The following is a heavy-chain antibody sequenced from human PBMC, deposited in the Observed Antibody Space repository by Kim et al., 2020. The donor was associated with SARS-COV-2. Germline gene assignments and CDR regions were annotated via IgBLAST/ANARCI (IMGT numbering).Heavy chain of an antibody. CDR2: ISYDGSNK. Sequence: GGSLRLSCAASGFTFSSYAMHWVRQAPGKGLEWVAVISYDGSNKYYADSVKGRFTISRDNSKNTLYLQMNSLRAEDTAVYYCASRGHNYYDSSGYLWGQGTLVTVSS. CDR3: ASRGHNYYDSSGYL. CDR1: GFTFSSYA. D-gene: IGHD3-22*01. J-gene: IGHJ4*02. V-gene: IGHV3-30-3*01.